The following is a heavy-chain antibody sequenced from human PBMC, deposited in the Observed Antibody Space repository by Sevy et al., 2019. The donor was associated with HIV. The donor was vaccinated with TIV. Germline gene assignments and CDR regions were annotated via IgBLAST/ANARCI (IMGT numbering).Heavy chain of an antibody. CDR3: ARARGYDYVWGSYRLGY. CDR2: ISSSSSYI. CDR1: GFTFSSYS. D-gene: IGHD3-16*02. V-gene: IGHV3-21*01. Sequence: GGSLRLSCAASGFTFSSYSMNWVRQAPGKGLEWVSSISSSSSYIYYADSVKGRFTISTDNAKNSLYLQMNSLRAEDTAVYYCARARGYDYVWGSYRLGYWGQGTLVTVSS. J-gene: IGHJ4*02.